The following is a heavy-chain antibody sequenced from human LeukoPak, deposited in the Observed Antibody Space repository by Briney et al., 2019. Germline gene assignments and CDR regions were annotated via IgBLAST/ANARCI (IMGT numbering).Heavy chain of an antibody. J-gene: IGHJ4*02. CDR3: AREVVAMAGSYFDS. Sequence: SETLALTCTVSSDAISSYYWTWIRQPPGKGLEWVGDIYYSGSSNYNPSLKSRVTISVDTSKKQFSLKLRSVTAADTAVYFCAREVVAMAGSYFDSWGQGTLVTVSS. CDR2: IYYSGSS. CDR1: SDAISSYY. D-gene: IGHD6-19*01. V-gene: IGHV4-59*01.